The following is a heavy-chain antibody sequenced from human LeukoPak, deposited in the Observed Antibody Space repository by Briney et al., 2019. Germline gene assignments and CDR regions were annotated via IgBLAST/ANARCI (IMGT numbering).Heavy chain of an antibody. J-gene: IGHJ6*03. CDR3: ARGTRGDYVYHRGNFRRMVYYYYMDV. V-gene: IGHV4-4*02. D-gene: IGHD4-17*01. Sequence: SGTLSLTCAVSGGSISSSSWWSWVRQPPGKGLEWIGEIYHSGSTNYNPSLKSRVTISVDKSKNQFSLKLSSVTAADTAVYYCARGTRGDYVYHRGNFRRMVYYYYMDVWGKGTTVTVSS. CDR1: GGSISSSSW. CDR2: IYHSGST.